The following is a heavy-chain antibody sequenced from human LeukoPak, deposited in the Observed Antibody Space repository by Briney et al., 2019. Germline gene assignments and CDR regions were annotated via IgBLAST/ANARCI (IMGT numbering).Heavy chain of an antibody. D-gene: IGHD2-15*01. Sequence: GRSLRLSCAASGFTFSTFGMHWVRQAPGKGLEWVAVISYDGSNKNYEDPVKGRFTISRDNSKNMLFLQMNSLRAEDTAVYYCVGWSDYWGQGTLVTVSS. CDR3: VGWSDY. J-gene: IGHJ4*02. CDR1: GFTFSTFG. V-gene: IGHV3-30*03. CDR2: ISYDGSNK.